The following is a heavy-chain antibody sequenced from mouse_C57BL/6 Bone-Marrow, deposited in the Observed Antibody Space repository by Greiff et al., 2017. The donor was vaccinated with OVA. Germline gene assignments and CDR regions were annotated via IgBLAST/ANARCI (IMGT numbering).Heavy chain of an antibody. D-gene: IGHD4-1*01. Sequence: QVQLQQSGAELARPGASVKLSCKASGYTFTSYGISWVKQRTGQGLEWIGEIYPRSGNTYYNEKFKGKATLTADKSSSTAYMELRSLTSEDSAVYFCARSGTCFAYWGQGTLVTVSA. V-gene: IGHV1-81*01. CDR2: IYPRSGNT. CDR3: ARSGTCFAY. J-gene: IGHJ3*01. CDR1: GYTFTSYG.